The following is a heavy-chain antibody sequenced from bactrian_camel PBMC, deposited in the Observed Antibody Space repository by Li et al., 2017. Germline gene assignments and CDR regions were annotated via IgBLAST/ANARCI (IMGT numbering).Heavy chain of an antibody. V-gene: IGHV3S1*01. D-gene: IGHD7*01. CDR2: LFGRDGST. Sequence: HVQLVESGGGSVQAGGSLRLSCETPGYVYSGYCLAWFRQAPGKEREGLASLFGRDGSTYYADSVKGRFTISQDNTKKTLYLQMNGLKSEDTAMYYCATDPRVLYCSPDNWRLLRYTYWGQGTQVTVS. CDR1: GYVYSGYC. CDR3: ATDPRVLYCSPDNWRLLRYTY. J-gene: IGHJ4*01.